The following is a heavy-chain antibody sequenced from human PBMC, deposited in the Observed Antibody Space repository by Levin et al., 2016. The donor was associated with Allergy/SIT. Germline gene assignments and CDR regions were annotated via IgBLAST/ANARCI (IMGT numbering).Heavy chain of an antibody. J-gene: IGHJ6*03. CDR2: ISYDGTNK. Sequence: WIRQPPGKGLEWVAVISYDGTNKYYADSVKGRFTISRDNSKNTLYLQMNSLRAEDTAVYFCARVMVRGVIPIYYYYMDVWGKGTTVTVSS. CDR3: ARVMVRGVIPIYYYYMDV. D-gene: IGHD3-10*01. V-gene: IGHV3-30-3*01.